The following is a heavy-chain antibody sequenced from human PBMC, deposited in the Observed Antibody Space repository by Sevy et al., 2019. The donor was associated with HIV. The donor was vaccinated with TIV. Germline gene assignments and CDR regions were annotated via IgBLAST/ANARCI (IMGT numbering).Heavy chain of an antibody. D-gene: IGHD6-13*01. CDR2: INWNGGRI. V-gene: IGHV3-20*01. CDR1: GFTFDDYG. CDR3: ARGKVRRYSNSWQGFDP. J-gene: IGHJ5*02. Sequence: GGSLRFSCAASGFTFDDYGMSWVRQAPGKGLEWVSGINWNGGRIGYADSVKGRFTISRDNTKNSLYLQMNSLRAEDTALYRCARGKVRRYSNSWQGFDPRGQGTLVTVSS.